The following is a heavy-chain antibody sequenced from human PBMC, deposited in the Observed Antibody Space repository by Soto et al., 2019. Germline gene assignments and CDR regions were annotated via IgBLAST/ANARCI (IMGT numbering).Heavy chain of an antibody. Sequence: LRLSCAASGFTFSSYAVSWVRQAPGKGLEWVSAISGSGGSTYYADSVKGRFTISRDNSKNTLYLQMNSLRAEDTAVYYCAKSFSPLGYYYGMDVWGQGTTVTVSS. CDR2: ISGSGGST. CDR1: GFTFSSYA. V-gene: IGHV3-23*01. CDR3: AKSFSPLGYYYGMDV. J-gene: IGHJ6*02.